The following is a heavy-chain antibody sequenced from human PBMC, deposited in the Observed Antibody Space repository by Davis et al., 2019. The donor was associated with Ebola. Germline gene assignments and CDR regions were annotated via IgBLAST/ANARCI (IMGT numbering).Heavy chain of an antibody. CDR2: ISWSSDVI. Sequence: GGSLRLSCVGSGFILQDYGMHWVRQAPGKGLEWVSGISWSSDVISYADSVKGRFTVSRDNVKQTLYLQMNSLRPEDTAFKYCAKGEFVLGATRLDVWGRGTLVTVSS. CDR1: GFILQDYG. J-gene: IGHJ4*02. V-gene: IGHV3-9*01. CDR3: AKGEFVLGATRLDV. D-gene: IGHD1-26*01.